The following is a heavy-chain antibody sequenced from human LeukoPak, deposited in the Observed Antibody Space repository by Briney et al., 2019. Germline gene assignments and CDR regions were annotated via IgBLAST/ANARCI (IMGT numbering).Heavy chain of an antibody. Sequence: GASVKVSCKASGGTFSSYAISWVRQAPGQGLEWMGRIIPIFGTANYAQKFQGRVTITTDESTSTAYMELSSLRSEDTAVYYCARAYYYDSSRSFDIWGQGTMVTVSS. J-gene: IGHJ3*02. V-gene: IGHV1-69*05. CDR2: IIPIFGTA. CDR3: ARAYYYDSSRSFDI. D-gene: IGHD3-22*01. CDR1: GGTFSSYA.